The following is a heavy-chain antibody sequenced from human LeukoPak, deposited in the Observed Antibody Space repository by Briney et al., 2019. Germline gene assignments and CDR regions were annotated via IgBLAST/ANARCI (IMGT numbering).Heavy chain of an antibody. CDR2: INPSGGST. V-gene: IGHV1-46*01. CDR3: ARVSIAAAGPWPIFDY. Sequence: ASVKVSCKASGYTFTSYYVHWVRQAPGQGLEWMGIINPSGGSTSYAQKFQGRVTMTRDMSTSTVYMELSSLRSEDTAVYYCARVSIAAAGPWPIFDYWGQGTLVTVSS. CDR1: GYTFTSYY. D-gene: IGHD6-13*01. J-gene: IGHJ4*02.